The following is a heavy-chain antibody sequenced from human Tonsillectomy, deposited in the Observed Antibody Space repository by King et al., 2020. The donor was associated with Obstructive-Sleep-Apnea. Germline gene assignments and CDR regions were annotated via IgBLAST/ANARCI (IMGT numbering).Heavy chain of an antibody. V-gene: IGHV4-28*01. Sequence: QVQLQESGPGLVKPSDTLSLICAVSGYFISSSDWWGWIRQPPGRGLEWMGYIHYRGNTNYNPSLESRVTMSLDTAKNQCSLKLNSVTAVDTAVYYCARTPGYYASSGSYPSGPDYWGQGTLVTVSS. CDR2: IHYRGNT. J-gene: IGHJ4*02. CDR3: ARTPGYYASSGSYPSGPDY. D-gene: IGHD3-22*01. CDR1: GYFISSSDW.